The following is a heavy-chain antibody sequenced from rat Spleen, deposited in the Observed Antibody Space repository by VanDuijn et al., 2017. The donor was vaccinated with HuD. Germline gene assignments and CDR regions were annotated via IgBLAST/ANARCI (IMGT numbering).Heavy chain of an antibody. Sequence: EVQLVESGGGLVQPGRSLKLSCAASGFTFSNYGMHWIRQTPTRGLEWVASISPSGAISNYRDSVKGRFTISRDNAKSTLYLQMDSLRSEDTATYYCTRAMYTTDYYFAKGYYVMDAWGQGASVTVSS. J-gene: IGHJ4*01. D-gene: IGHD1-6*01. CDR3: TRAMYTTDYYFAKGYYVMDA. CDR2: ISPSGAIS. V-gene: IGHV5-19*01. CDR1: GFTFSNYG.